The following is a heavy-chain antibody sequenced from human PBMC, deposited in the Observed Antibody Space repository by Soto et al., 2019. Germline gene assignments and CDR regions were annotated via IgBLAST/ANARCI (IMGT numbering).Heavy chain of an antibody. Sequence: QVQLQESGPGLVKPSQTLSLTCTVSGGSISSGGYYWSWIRQHPGKGLEWIGYIYYSGSTYYNPSLQRRVTISVDTSKNQSSLKLSSVTAADTAVYYCARGGEDYGDYNDYYYGMDVWGQGTTVTVSS. CDR1: GGSISSGGYY. J-gene: IGHJ6*02. CDR3: ARGGEDYGDYNDYYYGMDV. D-gene: IGHD4-17*01. CDR2: IYYSGST. V-gene: IGHV4-31*03.